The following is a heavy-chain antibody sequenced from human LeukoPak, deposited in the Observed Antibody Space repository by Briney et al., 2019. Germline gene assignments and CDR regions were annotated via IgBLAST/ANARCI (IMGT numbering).Heavy chain of an antibody. J-gene: IGHJ6*02. Sequence: PSVTLSLTCAVYGGSFSGYYWSWIRQPPGKGLEWIGEINHSGSTNYNPSLKSRVTISVDTSKNQFSLKLSSVTAADTAVYYCARDYYDSSGYYLTQYYYYYYGMDVWGQGTTVTVSS. D-gene: IGHD3-22*01. CDR2: INHSGST. V-gene: IGHV4-34*01. CDR3: ARDYYDSSGYYLTQYYYYYYGMDV. CDR1: GGSFSGYY.